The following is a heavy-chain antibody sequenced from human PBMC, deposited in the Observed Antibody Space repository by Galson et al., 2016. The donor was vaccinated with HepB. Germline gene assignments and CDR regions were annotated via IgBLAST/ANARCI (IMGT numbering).Heavy chain of an antibody. Sequence: SLRLSCAASGFTFDDYAMHWVRQPPGKGLEWVASISWNSDSIGYADSVKGRFTISRDNAKNSLYLEMNSLRPEDTALYYYAKDFGDYYGSGTFLTYFDFWGHGTRVTVSS. CDR3: AKDFGDYYGSGTFLTYFDF. CDR2: ISWNSDSI. CDR1: GFTFDDYA. D-gene: IGHD3-10*01. J-gene: IGHJ4*01. V-gene: IGHV3-9*01.